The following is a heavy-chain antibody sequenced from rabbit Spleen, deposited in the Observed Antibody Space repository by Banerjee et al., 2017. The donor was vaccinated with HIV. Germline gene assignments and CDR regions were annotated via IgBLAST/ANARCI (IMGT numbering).Heavy chain of an antibody. D-gene: IGHD1-1*01. CDR1: GLDFSGDSY. J-gene: IGHJ4*01. Sequence: QEQLEESGGDLVKPGASLTLTCKASGLDFSGDSYDSYMCWVRQAPGKGLEWIACIDIGSSGFTYFASWAKGRFTISKTSSTTVTLQLTSLTAADTATYFCARDLVAVIGWNFNLWGPGTLVTVS. CDR3: ARDLVAVIGWNFNL. CDR2: IDIGSSGFT. V-gene: IGHV1S45*01.